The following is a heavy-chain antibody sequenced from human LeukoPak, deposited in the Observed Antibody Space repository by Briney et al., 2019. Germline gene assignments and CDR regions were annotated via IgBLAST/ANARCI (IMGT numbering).Heavy chain of an antibody. D-gene: IGHD4-11*01. CDR2: IHYSGST. V-gene: IGHV4-59*12. CDR3: ARDKGYSNYTWFDP. CDR1: DTSINYYY. Sequence: SSETLSLTCTVSDTSINYYYWSWIRQPPGKGLEWIGYIHYSGSTNYNPSLKSRLTMSIDTSKNQFSLKLSSVTAADTAVYYCARDKGYSNYTWFDPWGQGTLVTVSS. J-gene: IGHJ5*02.